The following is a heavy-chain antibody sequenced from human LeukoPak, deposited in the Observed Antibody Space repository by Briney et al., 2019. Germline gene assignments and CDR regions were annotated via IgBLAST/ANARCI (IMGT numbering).Heavy chain of an antibody. V-gene: IGHV1-18*01. J-gene: IGHJ5*02. CDR1: VYTFTHYL. CDR2: ISGYNGNT. D-gene: IGHD1-14*01. Sequence: ASVNVPHLRSVYTFTHYLLSWVRQAPGQGLEWMGWISGYNGNTNYEQNLQGRVTMTTDTSASTAYTELRGLRSDCTAVYCCARASESPHGEAYNFDTWGPGNLVTVPS. CDR3: ARASESPHGEAYNFDT.